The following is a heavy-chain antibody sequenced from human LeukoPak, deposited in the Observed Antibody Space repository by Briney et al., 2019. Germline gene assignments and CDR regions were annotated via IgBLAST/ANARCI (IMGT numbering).Heavy chain of an antibody. D-gene: IGHD3-22*01. CDR1: GGSFSGYY. V-gene: IGHV4-34*01. Sequence: KPSETLSLTCAVYGGSFSGYYWSWIRQPPGKGLEWMGEINHSGSTNYNPSLKSRVTISVDTSKNHFSLKLSSVTAADTAVYYCARVLPPPTYNSSGYSVGYFDYWGQGTLVIVSS. CDR3: ARVLPPPTYNSSGYSVGYFDY. CDR2: INHSGST. J-gene: IGHJ4*02.